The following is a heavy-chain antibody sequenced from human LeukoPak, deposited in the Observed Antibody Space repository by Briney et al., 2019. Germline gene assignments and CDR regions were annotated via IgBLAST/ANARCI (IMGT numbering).Heavy chain of an antibody. V-gene: IGHV4-39*07. Sequence: PSETLSLTCTVSGGSISSSSYYWGWIRQPPGKGLEWIGSIYYSGSTYYNPSLKSRVTISVDTSKNQFSLKLSSVTAADTAVYYCARDDYASGSHGYWGQGTLVTVSS. CDR1: GGSISSSSYY. CDR2: IYYSGST. J-gene: IGHJ4*02. D-gene: IGHD3-10*01. CDR3: ARDDYASGSHGY.